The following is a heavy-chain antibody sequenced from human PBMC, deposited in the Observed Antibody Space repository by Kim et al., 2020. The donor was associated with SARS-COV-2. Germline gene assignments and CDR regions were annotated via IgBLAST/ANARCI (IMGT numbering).Heavy chain of an antibody. J-gene: IGHJ6*02. CDR3: ARDNRLSIFGVVPYYYYGMDV. CDR1: GYTFTSYA. V-gene: IGHV1-3*01. Sequence: ASVKVSCKASGYTFTSYAMHWVRQAPGQRLEWMGWINAGNGNTKYSQKFQGRVTITRDTSASTAYMELSSLRSEDTAVYYCARDNRLSIFGVVPYYYYGMDVWGQGTTVTVSS. D-gene: IGHD3-3*01. CDR2: INAGNGNT.